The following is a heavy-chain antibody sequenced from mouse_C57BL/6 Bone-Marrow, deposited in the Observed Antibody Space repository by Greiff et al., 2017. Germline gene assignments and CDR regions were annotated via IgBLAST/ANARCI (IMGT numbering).Heavy chain of an antibody. CDR1: GYAFTNYL. D-gene: IGHD1-1*01. V-gene: IGHV1-54*01. Sequence: VQGVESGAELVRPGTSVKVSCKASGYAFTNYLIEWVKQRPGQGLEWIGVINPGSGGTNYNEKFKGKATLTADKSSSTAYMQLSSLTSEDSAVYYCAGYYYDGSSLFDYWGQGTTLTVSS. J-gene: IGHJ2*01. CDR3: AGYYYDGSSLFDY. CDR2: INPGSGGT.